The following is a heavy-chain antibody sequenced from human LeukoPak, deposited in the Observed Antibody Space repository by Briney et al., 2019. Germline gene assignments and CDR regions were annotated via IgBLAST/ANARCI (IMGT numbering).Heavy chain of an antibody. CDR3: ARHSGYENAFDI. J-gene: IGHJ3*02. Sequence: PSETLSLTCTVSGGYISSSTYYWDWIRQPPGKGLEGIGNFYNSGSTYYNPSLKSRVTISGDTSKNQFSLKLSSVTAADTAVYYCARHSGYENAFDIWGQGTMVTVSS. V-gene: IGHV4-39*01. CDR1: GGYISSSTYY. D-gene: IGHD5-12*01. CDR2: FYNSGST.